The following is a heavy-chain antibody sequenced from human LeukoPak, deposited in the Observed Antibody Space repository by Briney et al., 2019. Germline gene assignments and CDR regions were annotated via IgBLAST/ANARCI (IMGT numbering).Heavy chain of an antibody. J-gene: IGHJ4*02. Sequence: SGPTLVNPTQTLTLTCTFSGFSLSTSGMCVSWIRQPPGKALEWLARIDWDDDKYYSTSLKTRLTISKDTSKNQVVLTMTNMDPVDTATYYCARTGTHYYDSSGYLDYRGQGTLVAVSS. CDR3: ARTGTHYYDSSGYLDY. D-gene: IGHD3-22*01. CDR2: IDWDDDK. V-gene: IGHV2-70*11. CDR1: GFSLSTSGMC.